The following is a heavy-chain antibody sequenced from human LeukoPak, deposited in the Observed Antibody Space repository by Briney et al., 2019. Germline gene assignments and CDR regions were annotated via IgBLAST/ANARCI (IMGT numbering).Heavy chain of an antibody. CDR2: IYYSGST. J-gene: IGHJ4*02. Sequence: SETLSLTCTVSGGSISSYYWSWIRQPPGKGLEWIGYIYYSGSTNYNPSLKGRVTISVDTSKNQFSLKLSSVTAADTAVYYCARTDYYGGYFDYWGQGTLVTVSS. V-gene: IGHV4-59*01. CDR3: ARTDYYGGYFDY. CDR1: GGSISSYY. D-gene: IGHD3-10*01.